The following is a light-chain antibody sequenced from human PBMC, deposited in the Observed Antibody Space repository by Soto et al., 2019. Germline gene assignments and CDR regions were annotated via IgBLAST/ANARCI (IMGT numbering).Light chain of an antibody. CDR2: GNS. J-gene: IGLJ2*01. Sequence: QSVLTQPPSVSGAPGQRVTISCTGSSSNIGAGYDVHWYQQLPGTAPKLLIYGNSNRPSGVPDRFSGSKSGTSASLAITGLQDEDEADYYCQSYDSSMRGWVVFGGGTKLTVL. CDR1: SSNIGAGYD. CDR3: QSYDSSMRGWVV. V-gene: IGLV1-40*01.